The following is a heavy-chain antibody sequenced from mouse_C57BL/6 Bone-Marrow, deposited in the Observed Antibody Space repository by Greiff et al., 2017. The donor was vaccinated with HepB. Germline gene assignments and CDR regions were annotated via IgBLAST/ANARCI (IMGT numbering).Heavy chain of an antibody. D-gene: IGHD1-1*01. CDR2: IDPSDSET. Sequence: QVQLQQPGAELVRPGSSVKLSCKASGYTFTSYWMHWVKQRPIQGLEWIGNIDPSDSETHYNQKFKDKATLTVDKSSSTAYMQLSSLTSEDSAVYYCAGGSGSGPFAYWGQGTLVTVSA. J-gene: IGHJ3*01. CDR1: GYTFTSYW. CDR3: AGGSGSGPFAY. V-gene: IGHV1-52*01.